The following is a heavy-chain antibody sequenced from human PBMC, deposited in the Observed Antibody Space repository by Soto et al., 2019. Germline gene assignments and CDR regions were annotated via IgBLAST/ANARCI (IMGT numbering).Heavy chain of an antibody. V-gene: IGHV1-2*02. J-gene: IGHJ5*02. CDR3: ARDRSIVVVPAAMGS. Sequence: ASVKVSCKASGYTFTGYYMHWVRQAPGQGLEWMGWINPNSGGTNYAQKFQGRVTMTRDTSISTAYMELSRLRSDDTAVYYCARDRSIVVVPAAMGSWGQGTLVTVSS. D-gene: IGHD2-2*01. CDR1: GYTFTGYY. CDR2: INPNSGGT.